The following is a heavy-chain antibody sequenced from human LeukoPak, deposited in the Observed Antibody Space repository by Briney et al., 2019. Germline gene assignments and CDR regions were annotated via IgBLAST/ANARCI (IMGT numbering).Heavy chain of an antibody. CDR2: IYYSGST. J-gene: IGHJ3*02. CDR3: ARGTNQRQLGHDAFDI. D-gene: IGHD6-13*01. V-gene: IGHV4-31*03. CDR1: GGSISSGGYS. Sequence: SETLSLTCTVSGGSISSGGYSWTWIRQHPGKGLEWIGNIYYSGSTSYNPSLKSRVTMSVDTSENQFSLKVSSVTAADTAVYYCARGTNQRQLGHDAFDIWGQGTMVTVSS.